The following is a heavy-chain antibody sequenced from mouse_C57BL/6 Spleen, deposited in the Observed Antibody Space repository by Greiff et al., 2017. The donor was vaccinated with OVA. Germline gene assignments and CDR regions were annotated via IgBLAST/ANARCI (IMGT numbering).Heavy chain of an antibody. D-gene: IGHD2-13*01. J-gene: IGHJ4*01. CDR3: ARHRWDGEAMDY. Sequence: VKVVESGPGLVAPSQSLSITCTVSGFSLTSYGVHWVRQPPGKGLEWLVVIWSDGSTTYNSALKSRLSISKDNSKSQVFLKMNSLQTDDTAMYYCARHRWDGEAMDYWGQGTSVTVSS. V-gene: IGHV2-6-1*01. CDR1: GFSLTSYG. CDR2: IWSDGST.